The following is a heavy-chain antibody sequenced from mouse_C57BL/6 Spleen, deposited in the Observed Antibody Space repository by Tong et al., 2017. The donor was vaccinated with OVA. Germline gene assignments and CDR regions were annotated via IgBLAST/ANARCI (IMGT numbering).Heavy chain of an antibody. J-gene: IGHJ1*01. D-gene: IGHD2-1*01. V-gene: IGHV5-6*01. CDR3: ARHPYGNYWYFDV. CDR2: ISSGGSYT. CDR1: GFTFSSYG. Sequence: EVQLQESGGDLVKPGGSLKLSCAASGFTFSSYGMSWVRQTPDKRLEWVATISSGGSYTYYPDSVKGRFTISRDNAKNTLYLQRSSLKSEDTAMYYCARHPYGNYWYFDVWGAGTTVTVSS.